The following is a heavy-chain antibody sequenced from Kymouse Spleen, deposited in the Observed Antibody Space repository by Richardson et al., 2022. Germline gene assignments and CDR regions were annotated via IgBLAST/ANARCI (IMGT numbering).Heavy chain of an antibody. CDR2: INHSGST. CDR1: GGSFSGYY. CDR3: ARGRDIVATDYYGMDV. Sequence: QVQLQQWGAGLLKPSETLSLTCAVYGGSFSGYYWSWIRQPPGKGLEWIGEINHSGSTNYNPSLKSRVTISVDTSKNQFSLKLSSVTAADTAVYYCARGRDIVATDYYGMDVWGQGTTVTVSS. V-gene: IGHV4-34*01. J-gene: IGHJ6*02. D-gene: IGHD5-12*01.